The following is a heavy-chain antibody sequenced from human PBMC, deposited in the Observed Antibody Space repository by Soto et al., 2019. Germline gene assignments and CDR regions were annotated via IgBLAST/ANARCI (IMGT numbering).Heavy chain of an antibody. CDR2: IRSKANSYAT. CDR3: TRPNPGIAAADDFDN. D-gene: IGHD6-13*01. Sequence: EVQLVESGGGLVQPGGSLKLSCAASGFTFSGSAMHWVRQASGKGLEWVGRIRSKANSYATAYAASVKGRFTISRDDSKNTAYLQMNSLKTEDTAVYYCTRPNPGIAAADDFDNWGQGTLVTVSS. V-gene: IGHV3-73*02. CDR1: GFTFSGSA. J-gene: IGHJ4*02.